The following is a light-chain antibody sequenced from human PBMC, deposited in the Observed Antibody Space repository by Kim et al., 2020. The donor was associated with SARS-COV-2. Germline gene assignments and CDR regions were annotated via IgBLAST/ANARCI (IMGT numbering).Light chain of an antibody. CDR1: QSVSSSN. CDR3: QQYDTSLYT. J-gene: IGKJ2*01. V-gene: IGKV3-20*01. Sequence: EILLTQSPGTLSLSPGERATLYCRASQSVSSSNLAWYQQKPGQAPRLLIDGASSRTTGVPDRLSGCGSGTDFTLTISRLEPEDFGVYYCQQYDTSLYTFGQGTKLEI. CDR2: GAS.